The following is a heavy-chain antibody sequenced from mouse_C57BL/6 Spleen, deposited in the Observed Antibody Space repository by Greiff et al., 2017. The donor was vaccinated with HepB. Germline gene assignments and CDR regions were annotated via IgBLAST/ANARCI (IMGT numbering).Heavy chain of an antibody. Sequence: EVQLQQSGPVLVKPGASVKMSCKASGYTFTDYYMNWVKQSHGKSLEWIGVINPYNGGTSYNQKFKGKATLTVDKSSSTAYMELNSLTSEDSAVYYCARSSYVGYYAMDYWGQGTSVTVSS. CDR1: GYTFTDYY. CDR2: INPYNGGT. CDR3: ARSSYVGYYAMDY. D-gene: IGHD6-5*01. V-gene: IGHV1-19*01. J-gene: IGHJ4*01.